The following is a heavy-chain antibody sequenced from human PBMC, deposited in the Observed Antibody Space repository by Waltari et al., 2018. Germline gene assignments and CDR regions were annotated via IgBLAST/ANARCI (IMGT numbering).Heavy chain of an antibody. CDR3: ARHMTTVTTSSFDY. V-gene: IGHV4-39*07. J-gene: IGHJ4*02. CDR2: ITHSGSS. Sequence: QLQLQESGPGLVQPSETLSLTCTVSGASVSSRIHYWGWIRQSPGKGLEWIGSITHSGSSYYNPSLRSRVTLLVDTSKNQFSLRVNSVTAADMALYYCARHMTTVTTSSFDYWGQGALVTVSS. D-gene: IGHD4-17*01. CDR1: GASVSSRIHY.